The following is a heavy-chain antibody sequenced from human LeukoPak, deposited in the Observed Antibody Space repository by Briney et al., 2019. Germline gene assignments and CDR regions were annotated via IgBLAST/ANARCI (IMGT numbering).Heavy chain of an antibody. CDR3: ARRNPGYSSSWYFNDY. CDR2: IKQDGSEK. D-gene: IGHD6-13*01. Sequence: GGSLRLSCAASGFIYSNYWMSWVRQAPGKGLEWVANIKQDGSEKYYVDSLKGRFTISRDNAKNSLYLQMSSLRAEDTAVYYCARRNPGYSSSWYFNDYWGQGTLVTVSS. J-gene: IGHJ4*02. V-gene: IGHV3-7*01. CDR1: GFIYSNYW.